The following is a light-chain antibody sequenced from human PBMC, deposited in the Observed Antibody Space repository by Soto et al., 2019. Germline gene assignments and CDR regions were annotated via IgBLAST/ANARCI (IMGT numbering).Light chain of an antibody. CDR2: GAS. CDR3: QQYGSSPLT. Sequence: EIVLTQSPGTLSLSPGERATLSCRASQSVSSSYVAWYQQQPGQAPRLLIYGASSRATGIPDRFSGSGSGTDCSLTSSILEREDVAVDYCQQYGSSPLTFGGGTKVEIK. J-gene: IGKJ4*01. CDR1: QSVSSSY. V-gene: IGKV3-20*01.